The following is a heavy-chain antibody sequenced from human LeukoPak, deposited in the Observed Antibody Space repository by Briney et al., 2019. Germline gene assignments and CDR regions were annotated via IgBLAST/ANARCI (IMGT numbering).Heavy chain of an antibody. CDR2: FDPEDGET. CDR3: ATRLWFGEFSNAFHI. Sequence: GASVKVSCKVSGYTLTKLSMHWVRQAPGKGLEWMGGFDPEDGETIYAQKFQGRVTMTEETSTDTAYMELSSLRSEDTAVYYCATRLWFGEFSNAFHIWGQGTMLTVSS. V-gene: IGHV1-24*01. D-gene: IGHD3-10*01. J-gene: IGHJ3*02. CDR1: GYTLTKLS.